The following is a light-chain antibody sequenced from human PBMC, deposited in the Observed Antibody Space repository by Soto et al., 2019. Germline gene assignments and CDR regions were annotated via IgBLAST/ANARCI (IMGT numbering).Light chain of an antibody. Sequence: QSVLTQPASVSGSPGHSITISCTGTSSDVGAYTYVSWYQQHPGEAPKLMIYDVSNRPSGVSNRFSGSKSGNTAFLIISGLQAEDEADYYCTSYTSNSTPYVFGGGTKVTVL. CDR3: TSYTSNSTPYV. V-gene: IGLV2-14*01. J-gene: IGLJ1*01. CDR1: SSDVGAYTY. CDR2: DVS.